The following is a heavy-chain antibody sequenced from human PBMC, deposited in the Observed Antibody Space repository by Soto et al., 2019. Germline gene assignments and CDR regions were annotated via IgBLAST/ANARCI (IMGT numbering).Heavy chain of an antibody. Sequence: SVKVCCKASGGTFSSYAIRWVRQAPGQGLEWMGGIIPIFDTANYAQKFQGRVTITADESTSTAYMELSSLRSEDTAVYYCARMAVRGAVAGPGYYYYGMDVWGQGTTVTVSS. CDR2: IIPIFDTA. V-gene: IGHV1-69*13. CDR1: GGTFSSYA. D-gene: IGHD6-19*01. J-gene: IGHJ6*02. CDR3: ARMAVRGAVAGPGYYYYGMDV.